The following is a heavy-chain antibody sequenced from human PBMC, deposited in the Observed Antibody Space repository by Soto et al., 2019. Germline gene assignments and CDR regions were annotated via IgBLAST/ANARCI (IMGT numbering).Heavy chain of an antibody. D-gene: IGHD3-16*01. CDR1: GFTFSSYS. CDR2: ISSSSSTI. V-gene: IGHV3-48*01. Sequence: GGSLRLSCAASGFTFSSYSMNWVRQAPGKGLEWVSYISSSSSTIYYADSVKGRFTISRDNAKNSLYLQMNSLRAEDTAVYYCARDQGVGDGDYFDYWGQGTLVTVSS. J-gene: IGHJ4*02. CDR3: ARDQGVGDGDYFDY.